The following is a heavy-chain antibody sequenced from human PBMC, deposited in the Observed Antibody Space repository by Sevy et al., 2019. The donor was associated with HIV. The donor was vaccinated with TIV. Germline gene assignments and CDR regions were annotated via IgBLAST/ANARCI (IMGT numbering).Heavy chain of an antibody. Sequence: GGSLRLSCAASGFTFSSYGMHWVRQAPGKGLEWVAVIWYDGSNKYYADSVKGRFTISRDNSKNTLFLQMNSLRAEDTAVYYCARATYSSSWNDNWFDPWGQGTLVTVSS. J-gene: IGHJ5*02. D-gene: IGHD6-13*01. CDR3: ARATYSSSWNDNWFDP. CDR2: IWYDGSNK. CDR1: GFTFSSYG. V-gene: IGHV3-33*01.